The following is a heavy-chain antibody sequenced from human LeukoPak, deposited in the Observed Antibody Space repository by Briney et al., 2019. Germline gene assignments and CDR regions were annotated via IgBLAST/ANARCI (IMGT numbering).Heavy chain of an antibody. CDR2: INHSGST. J-gene: IGHJ4*02. CDR1: GGSFSGYY. Sequence: SETLSLTCAVYGGSFSGYYWSWIRQPPGKGLEWIGEINHSGSTNYNPSLKSRVTISVDTSKNQFSLKLSSVTAADTAVYYCASQRLLIAVANFDYWGQGTLVTVSS. CDR3: ASQRLLIAVANFDY. D-gene: IGHD6-19*01. V-gene: IGHV4-34*01.